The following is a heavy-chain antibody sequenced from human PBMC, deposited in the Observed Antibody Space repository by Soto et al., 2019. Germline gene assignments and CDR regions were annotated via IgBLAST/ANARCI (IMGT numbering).Heavy chain of an antibody. CDR2: INHSGST. D-gene: IGHD3-10*01. CDR3: ARLKGRTRRNGSGGDYYYYYGMDV. CDR1: GGSFSGYY. Sequence: SETLSLTCAVYGGSFSGYYWSWIRQPPGKGLEWIGEINHSGSTNYNPSLKSRVTISVDTSKNQFSLKLSSVTAADTAVYYCARLKGRTRRNGSGGDYYYYYGMDVWGQGTTVTVS. V-gene: IGHV4-34*01. J-gene: IGHJ6*02.